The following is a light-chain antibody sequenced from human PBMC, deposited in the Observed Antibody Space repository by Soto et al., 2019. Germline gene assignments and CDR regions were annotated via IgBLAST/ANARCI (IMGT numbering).Light chain of an antibody. CDR2: AAS. CDR3: QQRSFTGYT. V-gene: IGKV1-39*01. J-gene: IGKJ2*01. Sequence: DIQITQSPSSLSASVGDRGTITSRASQNIRTSLNWYQQRPGKAPQLLIYAASSLQSGVSSRFSGSGSGTNFTLTVSSLQSEDFAIYYCQQRSFTGYTFGQGTKVDIK. CDR1: QNIRTS.